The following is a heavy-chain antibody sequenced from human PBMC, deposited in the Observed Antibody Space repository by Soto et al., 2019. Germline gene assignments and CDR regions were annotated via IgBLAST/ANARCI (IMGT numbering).Heavy chain of an antibody. J-gene: IGHJ4*02. CDR3: AKHGGGGSYSAIDY. CDR1: GFTFSSYA. D-gene: IGHD2-15*01. V-gene: IGHV3-23*01. Sequence: EVQLLESGGNLVQPGGSLRLSCAASGFTFSSYAMSWVRQAPGKGLEWVSAISGSGDTTYYADSVKGRFTISRDNSKNTLYLQMSSLIAEDTTIYYCAKHGGGGSYSAIDYWGQGTLVTVSS. CDR2: ISGSGDTT.